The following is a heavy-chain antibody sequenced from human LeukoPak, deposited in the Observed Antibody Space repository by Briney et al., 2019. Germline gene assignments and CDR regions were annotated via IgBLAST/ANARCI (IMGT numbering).Heavy chain of an antibody. CDR3: ARDHDYYASGSSKFDP. D-gene: IGHD3-10*01. J-gene: IGHJ5*02. CDR2: LSYDGNNK. CDR1: GFTFSNYA. V-gene: IGHV3-30-3*01. Sequence: GGSLRLSCAASGFTFSNYAIHWVRQAPGKGLEWVAVLSYDGNNKNYADSVKGRFTISRDNSKNTLYLQMNSLRAEDTAVYYCARDHDYYASGSSKFDPWGQGTLVTVSS.